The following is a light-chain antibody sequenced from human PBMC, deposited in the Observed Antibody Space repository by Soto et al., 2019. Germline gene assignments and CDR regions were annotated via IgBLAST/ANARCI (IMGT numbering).Light chain of an antibody. V-gene: IGLV1-47*01. CDR1: SSNIGSNY. CDR3: AAWDDSLSVHYV. J-gene: IGLJ1*01. Sequence: QSVLTQPPSASGTPGQRVTISCSGSSSNIGSNYVYWYQQLPGTAPKLLIYRNNQRPSGVPDRFSGSKSGTSASLAISGLRSGDEADYYCAAWDDSLSVHYVFGTGTKVTVL. CDR2: RNN.